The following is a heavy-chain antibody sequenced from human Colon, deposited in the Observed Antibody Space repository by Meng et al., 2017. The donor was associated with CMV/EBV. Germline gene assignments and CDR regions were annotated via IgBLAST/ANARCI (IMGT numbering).Heavy chain of an antibody. Sequence: ETLSLTCVASGFTFSTYWMHWVRQGPGKGLVWVSRINRDGTYSSLADSVKGRFTVSRDNAKNTMYLQMNSLRAEDTAVYYCVRDQRFLDHLADSWGQGTLVTVSS. CDR1: GFTFSTYW. CDR3: VRDQRFLDHLADS. D-gene: IGHD3-3*01. J-gene: IGHJ4*02. V-gene: IGHV3-74*01. CDR2: INRDGTYS.